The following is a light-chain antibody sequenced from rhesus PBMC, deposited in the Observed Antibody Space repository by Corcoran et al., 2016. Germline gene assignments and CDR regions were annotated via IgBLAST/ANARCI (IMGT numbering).Light chain of an antibody. V-gene: IGKV1-22*01. CDR3: QQYSSRPFT. CDR1: QGISSW. Sequence: DIQMTQSPSSLSASVGDTVTITCRASQGISSWLAWYQQKPGKAPTRLIYKASSLQCGVPSRLSGSGSGTDLTLTISSLQSEDFATYYGQQYSSRPFTFGPGTKLDIK. J-gene: IGKJ3*01. CDR2: KAS.